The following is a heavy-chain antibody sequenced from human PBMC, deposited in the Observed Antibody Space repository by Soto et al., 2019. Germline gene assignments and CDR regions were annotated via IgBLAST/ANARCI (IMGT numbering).Heavy chain of an antibody. J-gene: IGHJ4*02. CDR1: GYSFAVYW. Sequence: GESLKISCKGSGYSFAVYWITWVRQKPGKGLEWMGRIDPSDSQTYYSPSFRGHVTISVTKSITTVFLQWSSLRASDTAMYHCARQIYDSDTGPNFQYYFDSWGQGTPVTVSS. CDR3: ARQIYDSDTGPNFQYYFDS. CDR2: IDPSDSQT. D-gene: IGHD3-22*01. V-gene: IGHV5-10-1*01.